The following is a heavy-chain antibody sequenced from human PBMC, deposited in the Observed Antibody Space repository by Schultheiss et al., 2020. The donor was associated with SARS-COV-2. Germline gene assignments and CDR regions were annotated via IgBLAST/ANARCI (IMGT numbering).Heavy chain of an antibody. Sequence: GGSLRLSCAASGFTFSSYAMHWVRQAPGKGLEWVSLIRGDDSSTYYADSVEGRFTISRDNSKNTLYLQMNSLRAEDTAVYYCADLNSGSYLTVGYWGQGTLVTVSS. J-gene: IGHJ4*02. CDR1: GFTFSSYA. D-gene: IGHD1-26*01. CDR3: ADLNSGSYLTVGY. V-gene: IGHV3-NL1*01. CDR2: IRGDDSST.